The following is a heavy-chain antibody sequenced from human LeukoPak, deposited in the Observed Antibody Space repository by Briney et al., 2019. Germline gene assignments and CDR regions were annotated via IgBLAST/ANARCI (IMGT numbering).Heavy chain of an antibody. D-gene: IGHD1-7*01. CDR1: GFTFSSYA. CDR3: AKARTGTTDAFDI. J-gene: IGHJ3*02. Sequence: GGSLRLSCAASGFTFSSYAMSWVRQAPGKGLEWVSAISGSGGSTYYADSVKGRFTISRDNSENTLYLQMNSLRAEDTAVYYCAKARTGTTDAFDIWGQGTMVTVSS. CDR2: ISGSGGST. V-gene: IGHV3-23*01.